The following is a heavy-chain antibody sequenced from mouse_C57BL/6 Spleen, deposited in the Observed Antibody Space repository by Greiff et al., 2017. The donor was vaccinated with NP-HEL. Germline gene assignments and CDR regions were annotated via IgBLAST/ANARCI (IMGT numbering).Heavy chain of an antibody. Sequence: VQLQQPGAELVKPGASVKLSCKASGYTFTSYWMHWVKQRPGRGLEWIGRIDPNGGGTKYNEKFKGKATLTVDKPSSTAYMQLSSLTSEDSAVYYCARHYSNYPYYFDYWGQGTTLTVSS. CDR1: GYTFTSYW. CDR3: ARHYSNYPYYFDY. J-gene: IGHJ2*01. D-gene: IGHD2-5*01. V-gene: IGHV1-72*01. CDR2: IDPNGGGT.